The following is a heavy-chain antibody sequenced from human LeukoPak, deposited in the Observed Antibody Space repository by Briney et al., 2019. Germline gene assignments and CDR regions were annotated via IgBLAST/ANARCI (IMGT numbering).Heavy chain of an antibody. CDR3: ARDLVGGIWSAGF. CDR1: GFTFTGYY. CDR2: INPNSGET. D-gene: IGHD3-3*01. Sequence: GASVKVSCKTSGFTFTGYYVHWIRRAPGQGLEWMGRINPNSGETIYAERFQGRVTMTRDTSISTAYMELTSLRSDDTAVYYCARDLVGGIWSAGFWGQGSLVTVSS. J-gene: IGHJ4*02. V-gene: IGHV1-2*06.